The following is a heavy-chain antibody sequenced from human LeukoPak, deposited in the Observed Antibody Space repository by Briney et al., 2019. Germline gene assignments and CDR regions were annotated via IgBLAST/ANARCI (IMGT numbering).Heavy chain of an antibody. J-gene: IGHJ4*02. V-gene: IGHV1-2*02. CDR2: INPNSGGT. CDR3: ARGIMITFGGVIALKIFDY. CDR1: GYTFTGYY. D-gene: IGHD3-16*02. Sequence: GASVKVSCKASGYTFTGYYMHWVRQAPGQGLEWMGWINPNSGGTNYAQKFQGRVTMTRDTSISTAYMELSRLRSDDTAVYYCARGIMITFGGVIALKIFDYWGQGTLVTVSS.